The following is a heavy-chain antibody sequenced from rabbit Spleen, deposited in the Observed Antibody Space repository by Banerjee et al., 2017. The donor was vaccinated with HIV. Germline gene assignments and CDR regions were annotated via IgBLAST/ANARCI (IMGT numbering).Heavy chain of an antibody. CDR3: ARDTSSSFSSYGMDL. J-gene: IGHJ6*01. CDR2: IDTGSSGFT. D-gene: IGHD1-1*01. V-gene: IGHV1S40*01. Sequence: QSLEESGGDLVKPGASLTLTCIASGVSFSDNSYMCWVRQAPGKGLEWIACIDTGSSGFTYFASWAKGRFTISKPSSTTVTLQMTSLTAADTATYFCARDTSSSFSSYGMDLWGPGTLVTVS. CDR1: GVSFSDNSY.